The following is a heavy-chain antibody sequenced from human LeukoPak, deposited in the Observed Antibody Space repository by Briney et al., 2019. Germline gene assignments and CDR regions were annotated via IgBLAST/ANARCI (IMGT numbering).Heavy chain of an antibody. V-gene: IGHV5-51*01. CDR1: GYSFPSYW. CDR3: ARQEGPYAFDI. Sequence: GESLKISCKGSGYSFPSYWIGWVRQMPGKGLEWMGIIYPSDSDTKYSPSFQGQVTISADKSINTAYLQWSSLKASGTAMYYCARQEGPYAFDIWGQGTMVTVSS. CDR2: IYPSDSDT. J-gene: IGHJ3*02.